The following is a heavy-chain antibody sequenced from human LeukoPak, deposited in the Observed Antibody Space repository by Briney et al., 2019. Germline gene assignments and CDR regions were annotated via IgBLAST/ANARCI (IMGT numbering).Heavy chain of an antibody. CDR2: IYPADSES. V-gene: IGHV5-51*01. Sequence: GESLKISCKGSGYSFTNYWIGWVRQMPGKGLEWMGIIYPADSESRYSPSFQGQVTISADKSINTAYLQWGSLKASDTAKYYCARRDLYYHYMDVWGKGTTVTVSS. J-gene: IGHJ6*03. CDR1: GYSFTNYW. CDR3: ARRDLYYHYMDV.